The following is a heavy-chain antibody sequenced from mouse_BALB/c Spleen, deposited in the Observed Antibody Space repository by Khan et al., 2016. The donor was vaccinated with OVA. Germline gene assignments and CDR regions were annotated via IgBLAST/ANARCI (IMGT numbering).Heavy chain of an antibody. CDR3: ARGEYYGSSSFAY. Sequence: LVKTGASVKISCKASGYSFTGYYMHWVKQSHGKSLEWIGYISCYNGSTTYNQKFKGKATFTVDTSSNTVYMQFNSLTSEDSAVYYCARGEYYGSSSFAYWGQGTLVTVSA. CDR1: GYSFTGYY. V-gene: IGHV1S34*01. CDR2: ISCYNGST. D-gene: IGHD1-1*01. J-gene: IGHJ3*01.